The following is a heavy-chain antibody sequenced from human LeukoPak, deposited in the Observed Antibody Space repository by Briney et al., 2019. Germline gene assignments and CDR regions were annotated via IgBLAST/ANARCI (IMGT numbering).Heavy chain of an antibody. V-gene: IGHV4-34*01. CDR1: GGSFSGYY. CDR2: INHSGST. J-gene: IGHJ6*03. D-gene: IGHD6-6*01. Sequence: SETLSLTCAVYGGSFSGYYWSWIRQPPGKGLEWIGEINHSGSTNYNPSLKSRVTISVDTSKNQFSLKLSSVTAADTAVYYCARGKSEYSSSSRYYYYYMDVWGKGTTVTVSS. CDR3: ARGKSEYSSSSRYYYYYMDV.